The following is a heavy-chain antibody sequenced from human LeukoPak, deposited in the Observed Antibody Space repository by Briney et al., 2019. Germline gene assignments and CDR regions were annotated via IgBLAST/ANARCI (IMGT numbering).Heavy chain of an antibody. V-gene: IGHV4-59*01. Sequence: PSETLSLTCSVSGGSISSYYWNWIRQTPGKGLEWIGYIYYSGSTNYNPSLKSRVTISVDTSKNQFSLRLSSVTAADTAVYYCARVTGYMTEDYFDYWGQGTLITVSS. D-gene: IGHD6-13*01. CDR3: ARVTGYMTEDYFDY. CDR1: GGSISSYY. J-gene: IGHJ4*02. CDR2: IYYSGST.